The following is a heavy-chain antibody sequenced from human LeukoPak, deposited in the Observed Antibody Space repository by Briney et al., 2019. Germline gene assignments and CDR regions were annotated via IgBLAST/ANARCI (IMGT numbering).Heavy chain of an antibody. Sequence: PGGSLRLSCAASGFTFDDYAMHWARQAPGKGLEWVSGISWNSGSIDYADSVTGRFTISRDNAKNSLYLQMNSLRAEDTALYYCAKGGGNYYFDYWGQGTLVTVSS. CDR3: AKGGGNYYFDY. CDR1: GFTFDDYA. V-gene: IGHV3-9*01. CDR2: ISWNSGSI. J-gene: IGHJ4*02. D-gene: IGHD4-23*01.